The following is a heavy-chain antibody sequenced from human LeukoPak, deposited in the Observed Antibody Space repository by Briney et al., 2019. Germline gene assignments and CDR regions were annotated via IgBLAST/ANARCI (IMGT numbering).Heavy chain of an antibody. CDR3: ARDNWSSWFPTFSDY. D-gene: IGHD6-13*01. Sequence: SETLSLTCTVSGGSISSYYWSWIRQPAGKGLEWIGRIYTSGSTNYNPSLKSRVTMSVDTSKNQFSLKLSSVTAADTAVYYCARDNWSSWFPTFSDYWGQGTLVTVSS. CDR2: IYTSGST. CDR1: GGSISSYY. J-gene: IGHJ4*02. V-gene: IGHV4-4*07.